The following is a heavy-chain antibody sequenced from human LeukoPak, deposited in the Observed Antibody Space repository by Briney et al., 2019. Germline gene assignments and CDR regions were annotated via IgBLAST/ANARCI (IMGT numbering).Heavy chain of an antibody. V-gene: IGHV5-51*01. D-gene: IGHD6-25*01. CDR1: GYNYRNYW. J-gene: IGHJ2*01. CDR2: IYPGDSDT. CDR3: SRVKGAAWYGDL. Sequence: GESLKISCKGSGYNYRNYWVVWVRQMPGTGLEWMGIIYPGDSDTRFSPSVQGQVTSSADKSITTAYLQLSSLKASDTAIYYCSRVKGAAWYGDLWGRGTLVTVSS.